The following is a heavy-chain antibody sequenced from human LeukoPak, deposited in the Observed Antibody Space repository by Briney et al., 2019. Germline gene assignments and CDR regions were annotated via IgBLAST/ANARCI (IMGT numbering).Heavy chain of an antibody. J-gene: IGHJ4*02. CDR3: ARAPGIAAIVFDY. D-gene: IGHD6-13*01. CDR1: GGSFSGYY. V-gene: IGHV4-34*01. Sequence: SETLSLTCAVYGGSFSGYYWSWIRQPPGKGLEWIGEINHSGSTNYNPSLKSRVTISVDTSKNQFSLKLSSVTAADTAVYYCARAPGIAAIVFDYWGQGTLVTVSS. CDR2: INHSGST.